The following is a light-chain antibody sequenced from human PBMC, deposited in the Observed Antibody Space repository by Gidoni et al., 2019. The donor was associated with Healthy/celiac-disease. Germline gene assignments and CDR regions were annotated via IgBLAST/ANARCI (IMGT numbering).Light chain of an antibody. Sequence: QYALTQPATVSGSHAQWITISCTGSRSDFVSYNLVSCYQQHPGKAPILMCYEVSKRPSGVSKRFSGSMSGNSASLTICWLQAEDEADYYCFSYAGSSTLVFGGGTKLTVL. V-gene: IGLV2-23*02. CDR2: EVS. CDR3: FSYAGSSTLV. J-gene: IGLJ2*01. CDR1: RSDFVSYNL.